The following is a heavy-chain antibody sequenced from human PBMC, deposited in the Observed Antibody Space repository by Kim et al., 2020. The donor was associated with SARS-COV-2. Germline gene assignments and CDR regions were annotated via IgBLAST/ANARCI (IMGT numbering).Heavy chain of an antibody. J-gene: IGHJ4*02. CDR2: ISGSGSST. V-gene: IGHV3-23*01. CDR3: AKAPPTYYYGLGSYIFDY. D-gene: IGHD3-10*01. CDR1: GFTFSSFA. Sequence: GGSLRLSCAASGFTFSSFAMSWVRQAPGKGLEWVSAISGSGSSTYYADSVKGRFTISRDNSKNTLYLQMNSLRAEDTAVYYCAKAPPTYYYGLGSYIFDYWGQGTLFTVSS.